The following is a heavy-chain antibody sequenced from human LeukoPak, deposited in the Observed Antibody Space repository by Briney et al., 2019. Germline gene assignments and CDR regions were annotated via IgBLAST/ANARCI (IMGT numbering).Heavy chain of an antibody. V-gene: IGHV1-18*01. Sequence: ASVKVSCKASGYTFTSYGISWVRQAPGQGLEWMGWISAYNGNTNYAQKLQGRVTMTTDTSTSTAYMELRSLRSDDTAVYYCAGSRLGSGWYIFDYWGQGTLVTVSS. J-gene: IGHJ4*02. CDR2: ISAYNGNT. CDR1: GYTFTSYG. D-gene: IGHD6-19*01. CDR3: AGSRLGSGWYIFDY.